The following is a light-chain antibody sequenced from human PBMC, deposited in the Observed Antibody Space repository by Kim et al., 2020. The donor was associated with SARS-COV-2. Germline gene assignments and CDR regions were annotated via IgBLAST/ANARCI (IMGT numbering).Light chain of an antibody. J-gene: IGLJ1*01. CDR1: SNNY. Sequence: QSALTQPASASGSPGQSITISCTGTSNNYVSWYQQHPGKAPKFMIYDVTKRPSGVSNRFSGSKSGNTASLTISGLQAEDEAYYYCSSYSITNTWFFG. CDR2: DVT. V-gene: IGLV2-14*03. CDR3: SSYSITNTWF.